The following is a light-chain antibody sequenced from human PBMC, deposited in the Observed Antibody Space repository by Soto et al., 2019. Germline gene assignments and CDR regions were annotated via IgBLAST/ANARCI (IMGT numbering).Light chain of an antibody. V-gene: IGLV2-14*01. CDR2: EVS. J-gene: IGLJ1*01. CDR1: SSDVGGYNY. Sequence: QSALTQPASVSVSPGQSITFSCTGTSSDVGGYNYVSWYQQHPGKAPKLMIYEVSNRPSGVSNRFSGSKSGNTASLTISGLQAEDEADYYCSSYTSRATLVFGTGTKVTVL. CDR3: SSYTSRATLV.